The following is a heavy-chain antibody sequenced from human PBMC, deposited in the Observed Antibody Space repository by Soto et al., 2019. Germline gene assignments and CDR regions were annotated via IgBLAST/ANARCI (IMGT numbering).Heavy chain of an antibody. CDR3: ARRWGGTFDY. CDR2: IYYSGST. D-gene: IGHD2-21*01. V-gene: IGHV4-59*01. CDR1: GGSISSYY. Sequence: QVQLQESGPGLVKHSETLSLTCTVSGGSISSYYWSWIRQPPGKGLEWIGYIYYSGSTNYNPSLKTRVTISVDTSKNQFSLKLSSVTAADTAVYYCARRWGGTFDYWGQGTLGTVSS. J-gene: IGHJ4*02.